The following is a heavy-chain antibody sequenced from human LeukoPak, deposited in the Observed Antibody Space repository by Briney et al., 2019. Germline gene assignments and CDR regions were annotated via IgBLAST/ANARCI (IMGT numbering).Heavy chain of an antibody. CDR3: ARDRHRDGYNLDGFDP. CDR2: INYSGST. Sequence: PSEALSLTCTVSGDSISSNYWSWIRQTPGKGLEWIGYINYSGSTYYNPSLRSRVTMSVDTYKKQFSLRLRSVTAADTDVYYCARDRHRDGYNLDGFDPCGQGTLVSVSS. CDR1: GDSISSNY. D-gene: IGHD5-24*01. J-gene: IGHJ5*02. V-gene: IGHV4-59*01.